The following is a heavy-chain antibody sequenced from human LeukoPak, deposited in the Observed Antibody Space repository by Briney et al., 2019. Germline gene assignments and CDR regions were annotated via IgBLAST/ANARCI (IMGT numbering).Heavy chain of an antibody. CDR3: AKSSDGSTSFDQ. CDR2: IKQDGSEK. CDR1: GFTFSSYW. J-gene: IGHJ4*02. Sequence: GGSLRLSCAASGFTFSSYWMSWVRQAPGKGLEWVANIKQDGSEKYYVDSVKGRFTISRDNSKNTLYLQINSLRAEDMALYYCAKSSDGSTSFDQWGQGTLVTVSS. D-gene: IGHD2-2*01. V-gene: IGHV3-7*03.